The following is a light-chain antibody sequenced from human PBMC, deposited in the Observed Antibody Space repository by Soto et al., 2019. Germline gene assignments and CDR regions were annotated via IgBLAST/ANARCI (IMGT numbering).Light chain of an antibody. V-gene: IGLV2-11*01. J-gene: IGLJ2*01. CDR3: CSYAGTYSPV. CDR2: DGS. CDR1: SSDVGAYNF. Sequence: QSALTQPRSVSGSPGQSVTISCTGASSDVGAYNFVSWYQHNPCRGPRLMIFDGSARPSGVPDRFSGSKSGNTASLTISGLQAEDEADYYCCSYAGTYSPVFGGGTKLTVL.